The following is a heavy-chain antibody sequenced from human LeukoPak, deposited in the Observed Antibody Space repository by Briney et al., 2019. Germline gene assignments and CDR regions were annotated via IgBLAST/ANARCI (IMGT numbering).Heavy chain of an antibody. CDR3: AKQRDSSGWYLYDY. Sequence: GRSLRLSCAASGFTFSSYAMSWVRQAPGKGLEWVSVISGSGGSTDYADSVKGRFTISRDNSKNTLYLQMNSLRAEDTAVYYCAKQRDSSGWYLYDYWGQGTLVTVSS. CDR2: ISGSGGST. CDR1: GFTFSSYA. D-gene: IGHD6-19*01. J-gene: IGHJ4*02. V-gene: IGHV3-23*01.